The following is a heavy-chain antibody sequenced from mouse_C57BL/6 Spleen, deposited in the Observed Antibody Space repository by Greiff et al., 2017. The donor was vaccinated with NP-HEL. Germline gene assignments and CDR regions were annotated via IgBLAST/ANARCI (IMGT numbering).Heavy chain of an antibody. V-gene: IGHV1-22*01. CDR1: GYTFTDYN. Sequence: EVQLQQSGPELVKPGASVKMSCKASGYTFTDYNMHWVKQSHGKSLEWIGYINPNNGGTSYNQKFKGKATLTVNKSSSTAYMELRSLTSEDSAVYYGARNWADYSGSSYAMDYWGQGTSVTVSS. D-gene: IGHD1-1*01. CDR2: INPNNGGT. J-gene: IGHJ4*01. CDR3: ARNWADYSGSSYAMDY.